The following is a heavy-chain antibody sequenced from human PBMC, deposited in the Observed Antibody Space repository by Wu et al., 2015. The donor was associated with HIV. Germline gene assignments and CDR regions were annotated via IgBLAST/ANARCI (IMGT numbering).Heavy chain of an antibody. Sequence: QVLLVQSGAEVKKPGSSVKVSCKASGGTFSSYAISWVRQAPGQGLEWMGGIIPILGTANYAQKFQGRVTITTDEFTSTAYMELSSLRSEDTAVYYCARGGYSSSWGDAFDIWGQGTMVTVSS. V-gene: IGHV1-69*05. CDR2: IIPILGTA. CDR1: GGTFSSYA. J-gene: IGHJ3*02. D-gene: IGHD6-13*01. CDR3: ARGGYSSSWGDAFDI.